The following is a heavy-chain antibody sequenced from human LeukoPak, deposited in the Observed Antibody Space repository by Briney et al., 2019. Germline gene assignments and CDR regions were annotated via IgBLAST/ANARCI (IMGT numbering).Heavy chain of an antibody. Sequence: ASVKVSCKASGYTFTGYYMHWVRQAPGQGLEWMGWINPNSGGTNYAQKFQGRVTMTRDTSISTAYMELSRLRSDDTAVYYCARGYCSSTSCYNSFDYWGQGTLVTVSS. CDR2: INPNSGGT. CDR3: ARGYCSSTSCYNSFDY. V-gene: IGHV1-2*02. CDR1: GYTFTGYY. J-gene: IGHJ4*02. D-gene: IGHD2-2*02.